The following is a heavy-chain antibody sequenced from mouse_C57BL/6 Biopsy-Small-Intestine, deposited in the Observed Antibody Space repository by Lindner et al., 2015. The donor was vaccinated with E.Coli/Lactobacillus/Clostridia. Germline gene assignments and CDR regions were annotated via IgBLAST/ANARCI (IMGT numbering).Heavy chain of an antibody. J-gene: IGHJ2*01. CDR1: GYAFSTYW. Sequence: VQLQESGAELVKPGASVKISCKASGYAFSTYWMNWVKQRPGKGLEWIGQIYPGGGDTTYNGRFRGKAILTADKSSSTAYMQLSSLTSEDSAVYFCVRGERGDFDYWGQGTTLTVSS. V-gene: IGHV1-80*01. CDR3: VRGERGDFDY. CDR2: IYPGGGDT.